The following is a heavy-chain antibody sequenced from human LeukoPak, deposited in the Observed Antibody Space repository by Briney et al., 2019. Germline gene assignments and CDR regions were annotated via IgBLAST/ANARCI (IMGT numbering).Heavy chain of an antibody. Sequence: GGSLRLSCAASGFTFSNHAMNWVRQAPGKGLEWVSIISGSGTVTYYADSVKGRFTISRDNSRNTLYLQMNSLRAEDTALYYCAKTSVGEGRIIRSGYFDNWGQGTLVTVSS. CDR1: GFTFSNHA. J-gene: IGHJ4*02. CDR3: AKTSVGEGRIIRSGYFDN. CDR2: ISGSGTVT. V-gene: IGHV3-23*01. D-gene: IGHD2-15*01.